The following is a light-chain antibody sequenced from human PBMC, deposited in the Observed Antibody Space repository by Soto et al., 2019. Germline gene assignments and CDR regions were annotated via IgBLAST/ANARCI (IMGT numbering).Light chain of an antibody. CDR2: GAS. Sequence: ESVLTQSPGTLSMSPGERASLSCRASQSVSSSYLAWYQQKPGQAPRLLIYGASSRATGIPDRFSGSGSGTDFTLTISRLEPEDFAVYYCQQYGSSPFTFGPGPKVDI. CDR3: QQYGSSPFT. J-gene: IGKJ3*01. V-gene: IGKV3-20*01. CDR1: QSVSSSY.